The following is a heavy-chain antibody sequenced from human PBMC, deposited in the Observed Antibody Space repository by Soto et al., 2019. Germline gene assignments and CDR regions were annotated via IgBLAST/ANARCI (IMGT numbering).Heavy chain of an antibody. CDR2: ISLYSDGT. D-gene: IGHD3-22*01. CDR3: ARVLEGRYYYESSGY. CDR1: GYTFSNYG. V-gene: IGHV1-18*01. J-gene: IGHJ4*02. Sequence: QVQLVQSGGEVKRPGASVKVSCKTSGYTFSNYGITWVRQAPGQPLEWLGWISLYSDGTNYAQKFQGRVSMTTDTSTTTAYMELRSLRSDDTAVYYCARVLEGRYYYESSGYWGQGTLVTVSS.